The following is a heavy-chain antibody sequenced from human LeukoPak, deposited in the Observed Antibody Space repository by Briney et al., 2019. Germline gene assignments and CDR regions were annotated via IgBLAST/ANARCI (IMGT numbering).Heavy chain of an antibody. CDR3: ARDGNSPLWFGGNDY. CDR2: ISYDGSNK. V-gene: IGHV3-30-3*01. CDR1: GFTFSSYA. Sequence: PGGSLRLSCAASGFTFSSYAMHWVRQAPGKGLEWVAVISYDGSNKYYADSVKGRFTISRDNSKNTLYLQMNRLRAEDTAVYYCARDGNSPLWFGGNDYWGQGTLVTVSS. J-gene: IGHJ4*02. D-gene: IGHD3-10*01.